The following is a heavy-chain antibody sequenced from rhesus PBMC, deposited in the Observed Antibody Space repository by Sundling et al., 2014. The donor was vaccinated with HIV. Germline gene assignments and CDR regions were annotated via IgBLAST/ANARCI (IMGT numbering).Heavy chain of an antibody. CDR1: GGSISSNY. V-gene: IGHV4-173*01. Sequence: QLQLQESGPGLVKPSETLSLTCAVSGGSISSNYWGWIRQSPGKGLEWIGRISGSGENTDYNPSLKSRVTISIDTSKKQFALQLTSVTAADTAVYYCARHRGYCTSGSCYVLDFEFWGQGALVTVSS. CDR2: ISGSGENT. D-gene: IGHD2-21*01. J-gene: IGHJ1*01. CDR3: ARHRGYCTSGSCYVLDFEF.